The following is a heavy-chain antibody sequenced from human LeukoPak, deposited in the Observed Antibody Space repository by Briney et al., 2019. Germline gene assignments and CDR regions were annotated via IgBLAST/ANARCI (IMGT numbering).Heavy chain of an antibody. CDR1: GGSFSIYY. D-gene: IGHD1-7*01. Sequence: PSETLSLTCTVSGGSFSIYYWSWIRQPPGKGLEWLGYVYNSGSTDYNPSLKSRVTISADTSKNQFSLKLSSVTAADTAIYYCVRDRELFYWGQGTLVTVSS. CDR3: VRDRELFY. CDR2: VYNSGST. J-gene: IGHJ4*02. V-gene: IGHV4-59*01.